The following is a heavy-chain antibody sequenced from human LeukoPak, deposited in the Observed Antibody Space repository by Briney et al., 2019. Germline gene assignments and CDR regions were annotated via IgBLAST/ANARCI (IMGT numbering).Heavy chain of an antibody. Sequence: PGGSLRLSCPASGFIFSSYAMHWVRQAPGKGLEGVAVISYDGSNKYYADSVKGRFTISKDNSKNTLYLQMNSLRAEDTAVYYCARSEVSSGWYLFGYWGQGTLVTVSS. CDR2: ISYDGSNK. D-gene: IGHD6-19*01. V-gene: IGHV3-30*01. CDR1: GFIFSSYA. J-gene: IGHJ4*02. CDR3: ARSEVSSGWYLFGY.